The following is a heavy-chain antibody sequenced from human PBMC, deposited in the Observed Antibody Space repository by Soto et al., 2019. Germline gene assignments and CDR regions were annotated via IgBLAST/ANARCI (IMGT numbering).Heavy chain of an antibody. Sequence: ASVKVSCKASGYTFTSYGISWVRQAPGQGLEWMGWISAYNGNTNYAQKLQGRVTMTTDTSTSTAYMELRSLRSDDTAVYYCAREGRGYCSGGCCYSVSRFDYWGQGTLVTVSS. D-gene: IGHD2-15*01. CDR2: ISAYNGNT. CDR1: GYTFTSYG. J-gene: IGHJ4*02. CDR3: AREGRGYCSGGCCYSVSRFDY. V-gene: IGHV1-18*01.